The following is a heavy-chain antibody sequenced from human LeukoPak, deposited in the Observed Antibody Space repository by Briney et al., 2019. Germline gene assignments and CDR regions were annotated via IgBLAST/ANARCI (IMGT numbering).Heavy chain of an antibody. CDR2: ISVSGGST. CDR3: AKEPSCSGGSCYYFDY. J-gene: IGHJ4*02. Sequence: KSGGSLRLSCAASGFTFSSYAMSWVRQAPGKGLEWVSAISVSGGSTYYAASVKGRFTISRDNSKNTLDLQMNSLRAEDTAIYYCAKEPSCSGGSCYYFDYWGQGTLVTVSS. CDR1: GFTFSSYA. D-gene: IGHD2-15*01. V-gene: IGHV3-23*01.